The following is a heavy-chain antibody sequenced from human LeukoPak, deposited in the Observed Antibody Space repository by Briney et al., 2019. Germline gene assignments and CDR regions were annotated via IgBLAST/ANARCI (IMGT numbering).Heavy chain of an antibody. CDR2: IYSGGST. V-gene: IGHV3-53*01. Sequence: GGSLRLSCAASGFTVSSNYMSWVRQAPGKGLEWVSVIYSGGSTYYADSVKGRFTISRDNSKNTLYLQMNSLRAEDTAVYYCARDWSSSQLDYWGQGTLVIVSS. D-gene: IGHD6-13*01. J-gene: IGHJ4*02. CDR3: ARDWSSSQLDY. CDR1: GFTVSSNY.